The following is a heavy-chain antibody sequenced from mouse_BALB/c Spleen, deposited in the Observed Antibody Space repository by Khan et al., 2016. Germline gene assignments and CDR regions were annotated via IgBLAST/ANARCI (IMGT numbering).Heavy chain of an antibody. J-gene: IGHJ3*01. D-gene: IGHD2-12*01. V-gene: IGHV3-2*02. CDR2: ISYRGST. Sequence: EVQLQESGPGLVKPSQSLSLTCTVTGYSITSDYAWNWIRQFPGNKLEWMGYISYRGSTNYNPSLKSRISITRDTSKNQFFLQLNSVTTEDTATYFCASGPDCYDGALFAYWGQGTLVSVSA. CDR1: GYSITSDYA. CDR3: ASGPDCYDGALFAY.